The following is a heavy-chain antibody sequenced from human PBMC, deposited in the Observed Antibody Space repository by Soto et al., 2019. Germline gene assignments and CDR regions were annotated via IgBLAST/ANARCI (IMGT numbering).Heavy chain of an antibody. V-gene: IGHV4-59*01. Sequence: SETLSLTCTVSGGSIRNVYWSWIRQPPGKGLEWIGFIFHSGNAKYNPSLKSRVTISVDTSKNQFSLSLDSVTAADTAVYFCARAHAPTLPLDYWGQGPLVTVSS. CDR3: ARAHAPTLPLDY. CDR1: GGSIRNVY. D-gene: IGHD2-15*01. CDR2: IFHSGNA. J-gene: IGHJ4*01.